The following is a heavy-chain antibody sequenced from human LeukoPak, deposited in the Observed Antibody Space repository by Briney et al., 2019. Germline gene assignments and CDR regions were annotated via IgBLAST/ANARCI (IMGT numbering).Heavy chain of an antibody. D-gene: IGHD1-26*01. CDR2: IRTKPKSYAT. J-gene: IGHJ4*02. Sequence: GGSLRLSCAASGCTFSESTMHWVRQGSGKGLEWVGRIRTKPKSYATEYAASVKGRFTISRDDSKNAAYLQMNSLKTEDTAVYYCTRGGYGGNYYGIDYWGQGTLVTVSS. CDR3: TRGGYGGNYYGIDY. CDR1: GCTFSEST. V-gene: IGHV3-73*01.